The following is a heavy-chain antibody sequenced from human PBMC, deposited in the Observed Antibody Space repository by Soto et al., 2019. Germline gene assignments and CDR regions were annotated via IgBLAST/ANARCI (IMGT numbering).Heavy chain of an antibody. CDR3: ARSRDMASIMDYHYALDV. V-gene: IGHV1-69*01. CDR1: GYTFRNFA. J-gene: IGHJ6*02. CDR2: VIPMFGVI. D-gene: IGHD3-10*01. Sequence: QVQLVQSGAEVKKSGSSVRLSCRASGYTFRNFAISWLRQAPGQGLEWLGGVIPMFGVINHAQKFQGRVTITADESTSTAYMEVSSLRSDDIAAFYCARSRDMASIMDYHYALDVWGQGTTVTVSS.